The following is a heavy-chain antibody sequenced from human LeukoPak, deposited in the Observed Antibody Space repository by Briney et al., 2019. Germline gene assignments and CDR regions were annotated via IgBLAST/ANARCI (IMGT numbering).Heavy chain of an antibody. J-gene: IGHJ4*02. V-gene: IGHV4-59*01. D-gene: IGHD6-19*01. Sequence: SETLSLTCTVSGGSISNYYWSWIRQPPGKGLEWIGYISYIGSTKYNPSLKSRVTITEDTSKKQFSLKLSSVTAADTAVYYCARDFNVAAAFDYWGQGTLVTVSS. CDR1: GGSISNYY. CDR2: ISYIGST. CDR3: ARDFNVAAAFDY.